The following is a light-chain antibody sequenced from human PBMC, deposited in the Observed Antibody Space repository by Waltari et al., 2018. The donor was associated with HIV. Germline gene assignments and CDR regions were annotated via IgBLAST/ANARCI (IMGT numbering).Light chain of an antibody. V-gene: IGLV1-47*01. Sequence: QSVLTQPPSASGTPGQRVSISCSGSSSNIGSNYVYWYQQLPGTAPKLLMYRNDARPSGVPDRFSGSKSGTSASLALSGLRSEDEADYYCAAWDNSLSAWVFGGGTKLTVL. CDR2: RND. CDR1: SSNIGSNY. CDR3: AAWDNSLSAWV. J-gene: IGLJ3*02.